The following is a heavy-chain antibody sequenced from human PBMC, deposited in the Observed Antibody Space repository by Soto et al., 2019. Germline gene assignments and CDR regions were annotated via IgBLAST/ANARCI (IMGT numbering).Heavy chain of an antibody. CDR2: INAGNGDT. CDR1: GYTFISYG. J-gene: IGHJ4*02. V-gene: IGHV1-3*01. CDR3: ARDPTGMGPFDF. D-gene: IGHD5-18*01. Sequence: ASVKVSCKASGYTFISYGIHWVRQAPGQRLEWMGWINAGNGDTKYSQKFQGRVTFTRDTSANTAYMELSSLRSEDTAVYYCARDPTGMGPFDFWGQGTPVTVSS.